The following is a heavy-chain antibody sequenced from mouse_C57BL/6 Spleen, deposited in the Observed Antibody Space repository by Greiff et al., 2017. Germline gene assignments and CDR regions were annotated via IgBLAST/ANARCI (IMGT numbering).Heavy chain of an antibody. CDR2: IDPSDSYT. V-gene: IGHV1-59*01. J-gene: IGHJ1*03. D-gene: IGHD1-1*01. CDR1: GYTFTSYW. Sequence: VQVQQPGAELVRPGTSVKLSCKASGYTFTSYWMHWVKQRPGQGLEWIGVIDPSDSYTNYNQKFKGKATLTVDTSSSTAYMQLSSLTSEDSAVYYCARGFITTVVAGKVFFDVWGTGTTFTVSS. CDR3: ARGFITTVVAGKVFFDV.